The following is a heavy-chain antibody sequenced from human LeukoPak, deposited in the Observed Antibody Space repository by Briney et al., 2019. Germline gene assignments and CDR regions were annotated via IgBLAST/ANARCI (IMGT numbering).Heavy chain of an antibody. D-gene: IGHD5-18*01. V-gene: IGHV3-23*01. J-gene: IGHJ6*02. CDR3: AKYGLGSGIQVWGDCGMDV. Sequence: GGSLRLSCAASGFTFSSYGMSWVRQAPGKGLEWVSAISGSGGSTYYADSVKGRFTISRDNSKNTLYLQMNSLRAEDTAVYYCAKYGLGSGIQVWGDCGMDVWGQGTTVTVSS. CDR2: ISGSGGST. CDR1: GFTFSSYG.